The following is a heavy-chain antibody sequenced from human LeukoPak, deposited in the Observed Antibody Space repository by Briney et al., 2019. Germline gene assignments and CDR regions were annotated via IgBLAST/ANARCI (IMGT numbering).Heavy chain of an antibody. J-gene: IGHJ4*02. CDR2: ISRSSSYI. V-gene: IGHV3-21*01. Sequence: GGSLRLFCAASGFTFSSYSMNWVRQAPGKGLEWVSSISRSSSYIYYGDSVKGRFTISRDNAKNTLYLQMNSLRAEGTAVYYCARDTRGGLLMVYAYNDYWGQGTLVTVSS. D-gene: IGHD2-8*01. CDR1: GFTFSSYS. CDR3: ARDTRGGLLMVYAYNDY.